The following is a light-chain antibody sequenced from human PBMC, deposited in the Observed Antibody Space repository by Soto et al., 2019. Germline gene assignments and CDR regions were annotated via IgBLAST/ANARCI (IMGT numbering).Light chain of an antibody. J-gene: IGLJ1*01. CDR3: LVWDSIGDNYV. CDR2: DDS. V-gene: IGLV3-21*02. CDR1: NIGSDT. Sequence: SYELTHPPSVSLAPGETARITCGRNNIGSDTVHWYQQKPGQAPVVVVYDDSERPSGTPERISGSNSGDTATLTIRRVEAGDEADYYCLVWDSIGDNYVFGSGTKVTVL.